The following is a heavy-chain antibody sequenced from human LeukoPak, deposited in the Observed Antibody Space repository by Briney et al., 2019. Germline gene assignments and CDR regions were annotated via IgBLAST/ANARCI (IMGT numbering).Heavy chain of an antibody. Sequence: GGSLRLSCATSGFTFSSYSMNWVRQAPGKGLEWVSSISSSGSYIFYADSVMGRFTISRDNAMNSVYLQMNSLRPEDTAVYYCARAPLHSNGWSFDYWGQGTLVTVSS. V-gene: IGHV3-21*01. D-gene: IGHD6-19*01. J-gene: IGHJ4*02. CDR1: GFTFSSYS. CDR3: ARAPLHSNGWSFDY. CDR2: ISSSGSYI.